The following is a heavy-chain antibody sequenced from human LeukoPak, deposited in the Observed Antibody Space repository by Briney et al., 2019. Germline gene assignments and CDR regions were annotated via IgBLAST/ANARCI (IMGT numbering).Heavy chain of an antibody. V-gene: IGHV4-59*01. Sequence: SETLSLTCTVSGGSISSYYWSWIRQPPGKGLEWVGYIYYSGSTNYNPSLKSRVTISVDPSKNQFSLKLSSVTAADTAVYYCARVEGYDAFDIWGQGTMVTVSS. D-gene: IGHD3-22*01. J-gene: IGHJ3*02. CDR1: GGSISSYY. CDR2: IYYSGST. CDR3: ARVEGYDAFDI.